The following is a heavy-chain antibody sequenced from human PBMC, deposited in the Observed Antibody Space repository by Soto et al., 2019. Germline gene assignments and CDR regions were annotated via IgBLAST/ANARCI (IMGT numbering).Heavy chain of an antibody. CDR2: MNPNSGDT. Sequence: ASVKVSCKASGYTFTSYDINWVRQATGQGLEWMGWMNPNSGDTGYAQKFQGRVTMTRNTSISTAYMELSSLRSEDTAVYYCASPARNYDFWSGYSFDIWGQGTMVTVSS. D-gene: IGHD3-3*01. CDR1: GYTFTSYD. V-gene: IGHV1-8*01. J-gene: IGHJ3*02. CDR3: ASPARNYDFWSGYSFDI.